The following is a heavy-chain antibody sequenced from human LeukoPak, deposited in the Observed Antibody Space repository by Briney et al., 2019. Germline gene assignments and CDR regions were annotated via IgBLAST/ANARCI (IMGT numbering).Heavy chain of an antibody. CDR3: ATHVDTAMVLFDY. D-gene: IGHD5-18*01. CDR2: ISGSGGST. V-gene: IGHV3-23*01. CDR1: GFTFSNYA. J-gene: IGHJ4*02. Sequence: SGGSLRLSCAASGFTFSNYALTWVRQAPGKGLEWVSAISGSGGSTYYADSVKGRFTISRDNSKNTLYLQMNSLRAEDTAVYYCATHVDTAMVLFDYWGQGTLVTVSS.